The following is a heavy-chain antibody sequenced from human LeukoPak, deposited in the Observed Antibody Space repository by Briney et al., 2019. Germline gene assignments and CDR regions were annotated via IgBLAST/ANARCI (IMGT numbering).Heavy chain of an antibody. CDR2: INADGSAT. D-gene: IGHD6-19*01. Sequence: GGSLRLSCTASGFTFSSYWMHWVRQVPGKGLVWVSRINADGSATTYADFVMGRFTISRDNSKNTLYLQMNSLRAEDTAVYYCAKSSWLGPFDYWGQGTLVTVSS. V-gene: IGHV3-74*01. CDR3: AKSSWLGPFDY. CDR1: GFTFSSYW. J-gene: IGHJ4*02.